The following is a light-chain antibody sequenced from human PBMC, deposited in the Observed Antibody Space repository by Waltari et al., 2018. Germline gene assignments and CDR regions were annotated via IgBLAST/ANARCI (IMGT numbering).Light chain of an antibody. Sequence: VLTQSPGTLSLSPGETATPSCRASQSISKYLVWYQQRPGHPPRLLIYAASTRATGVPDRFSGSGYGTDFTLTISRLEPEDFAVYYCQNHERLPATFGQGTKVEIK. V-gene: IGKV3-20*01. CDR1: QSISKY. CDR2: AAS. CDR3: QNHERLPAT. J-gene: IGKJ1*01.